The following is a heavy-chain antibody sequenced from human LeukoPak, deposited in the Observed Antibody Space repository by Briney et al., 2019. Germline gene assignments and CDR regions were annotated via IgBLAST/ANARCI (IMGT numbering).Heavy chain of an antibody. CDR1: GFTFDDYA. V-gene: IGHV3-9*01. Sequence: GGSLRLSCAASGFTFDDYAMHWVRQAPGKGLEWVSGISWNSGSIGYVDSVKGRFTISRDNAKNSLYLQMNSLRAEDTALYYCAKGSRGPFDYWGQGTLVTVYS. CDR3: AKGSRGPFDY. D-gene: IGHD5-12*01. CDR2: ISWNSGSI. J-gene: IGHJ4*02.